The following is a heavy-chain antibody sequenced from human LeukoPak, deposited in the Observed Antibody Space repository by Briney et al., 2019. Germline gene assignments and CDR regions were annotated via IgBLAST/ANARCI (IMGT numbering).Heavy chain of an antibody. CDR3: ARRSFAFDI. J-gene: IGHJ3*02. CDR1: GGSFSGYY. Sequence: SETLSLTCAVYGGSFSGYYWSWIRQPPGKGLEWTGEINHSGSTNYNPSLKSRVTISVDTSKNQFSLKLSSVTAADTAVYYCARRSFAFDIWGQGTMVTVSS. V-gene: IGHV4-34*01. CDR2: INHSGST.